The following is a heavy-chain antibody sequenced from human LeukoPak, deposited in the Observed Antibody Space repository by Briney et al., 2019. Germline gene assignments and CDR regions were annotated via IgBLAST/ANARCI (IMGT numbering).Heavy chain of an antibody. CDR3: ARVYRSGGSIDY. V-gene: IGHV3-11*04. J-gene: IGHJ4*02. Sequence: GGSLRLSCAASRFTFSDYYMTWIRQAPGKGLEWVSYISNTGSTMYYADSVKGRFTISRDNAKNSLYLQMNSLRAEGTAVYYCARVYRSGGSIDYWGQGTLVTVSS. CDR1: RFTFSDYY. D-gene: IGHD2-15*01. CDR2: ISNTGSTM.